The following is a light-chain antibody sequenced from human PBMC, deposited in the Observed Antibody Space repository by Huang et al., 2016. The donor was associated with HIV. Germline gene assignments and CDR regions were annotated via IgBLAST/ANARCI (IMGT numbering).Light chain of an antibody. CDR3: QQSYNAPFT. Sequence: IQMTQSPSSLSASVGDRITLTCRASQSITTYLNWYQQESGKAPKLLIFSASRLQRGVPSRFSGRGSGTEFTLTISRLQPEDFATYYCQQSYNAPFTVGPGTTVDI. J-gene: IGKJ3*01. V-gene: IGKV1-39*01. CDR1: QSITTY. CDR2: SAS.